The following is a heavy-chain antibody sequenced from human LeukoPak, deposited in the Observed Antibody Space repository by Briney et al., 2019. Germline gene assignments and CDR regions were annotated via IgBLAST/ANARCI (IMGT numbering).Heavy chain of an antibody. CDR3: ARVSPQRYCSSTSCPPDDYYYYMDV. CDR2: INPNSGNT. J-gene: IGHJ6*03. V-gene: IGHV1-8*01. Sequence: ASVKVSCKASGYTLTTYDIYWVRQATGQRLEWMGWINPNSGNTGYAQKFQGRVTITTDESTSTAYMELSSLRSEDTAVYYCARVSPQRYCSSTSCPPDDYYYYMDVWGKGTTVTVSS. CDR1: GYTLTTYD. D-gene: IGHD2-2*01.